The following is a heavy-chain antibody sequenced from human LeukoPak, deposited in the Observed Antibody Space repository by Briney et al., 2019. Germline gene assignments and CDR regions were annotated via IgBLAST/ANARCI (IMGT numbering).Heavy chain of an antibody. CDR3: ARPDSTACFDY. V-gene: IGHV5-51*01. D-gene: IGHD6-19*01. CDR2: FYPGDSAT. CDR1: GYSLQSHW. J-gene: IGHJ4*02. Sequence: GPGYSLQSHWIALVRQIPGKGLGWMAIFYPGDSATTYSPSFQGQVTTSDDKSISTAYLRWSSLKASDTAMYYCARPDSTACFDYWGQGTLVTVSS.